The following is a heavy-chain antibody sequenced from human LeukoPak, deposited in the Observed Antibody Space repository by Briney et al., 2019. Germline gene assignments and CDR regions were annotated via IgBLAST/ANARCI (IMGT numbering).Heavy chain of an antibody. V-gene: IGHV4-59*01. Sequence: SETLSLTCAVYGGSFSGYYWSWIRQPPGKGLEWIGYIYYSGSTNYNPSLKSRVTISVDTSKNQFSLKLSSVTAADTAVYYCARETGGTGTTSWGQGTLVTVSS. CDR1: GGSFSGYY. CDR3: ARETGGTGTTS. D-gene: IGHD1-1*01. CDR2: IYYSGST. J-gene: IGHJ5*02.